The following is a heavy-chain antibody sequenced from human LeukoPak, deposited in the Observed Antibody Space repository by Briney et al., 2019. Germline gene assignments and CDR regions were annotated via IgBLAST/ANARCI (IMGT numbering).Heavy chain of an antibody. CDR1: GYSFTSYW. CDR3: ARHMSGFSHGYIDY. V-gene: IGHV5-51*01. J-gene: IGHJ4*02. CDR2: IYPGDSDT. Sequence: GESLKISCKGSGYSFTSYWIGWVRQMPGKGLERMGIIYPGDSDTRYSPSFQGQVTISVDKSINTAYLQWSSLKASDTAMYYCARHMSGFSHGYIDYWGQGTLVTVSS. D-gene: IGHD5-18*01.